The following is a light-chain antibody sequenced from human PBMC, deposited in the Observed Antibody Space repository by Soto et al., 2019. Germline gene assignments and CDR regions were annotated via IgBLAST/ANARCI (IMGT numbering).Light chain of an antibody. Sequence: DVVMTQSPLSLPVTLGQPASTSCRSSQSLVYSDGNTYLSWFQQRPGQSPRRLIYKVSNCDSGVPDRFSGSGSGTDFTLKISRVEAEDVGVYYCMQGTHWPYTFGQGTKLEIK. CDR3: MQGTHWPYT. CDR2: KVS. V-gene: IGKV2D-30*01. J-gene: IGKJ2*01. CDR1: QSLVYSDGNTY.